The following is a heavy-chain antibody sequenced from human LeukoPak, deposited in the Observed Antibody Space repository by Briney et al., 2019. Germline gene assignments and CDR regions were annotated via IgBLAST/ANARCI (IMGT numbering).Heavy chain of an antibody. CDR2: VTTTGDPV. D-gene: IGHD3-10*01. CDR3: ATYSYNNAREFQY. J-gene: IGHJ1*01. V-gene: IGHV3-11*04. CDR1: GFIFNEFY. Sequence: GGSLRLSCSASGFIFNEFYMSWIRQAPGKGLECVSYVTTTGDPVYYTDSVKGRFTISRDNAKNSLYLQMNSLRDEDTAMYYCATYSYNNAREFQYWGQGTLVTVSS.